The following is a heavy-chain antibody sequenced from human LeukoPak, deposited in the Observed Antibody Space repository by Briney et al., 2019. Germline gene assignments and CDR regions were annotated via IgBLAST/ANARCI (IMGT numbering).Heavy chain of an antibody. Sequence: ASVKVSCKASGYTFNTYGMNWVRQAPGQGLEGMGWINTNTGNPTYAQGFTGRFVFSLDTSVSTAYLQISSLKAEDTAVYYCATEPLIRLWPPAFDYWGQGTLITVSS. CDR1: GYTFNTYG. D-gene: IGHD3-10*01. J-gene: IGHJ4*02. CDR3: ATEPLIRLWPPAFDY. CDR2: INTNTGNP. V-gene: IGHV7-4-1*02.